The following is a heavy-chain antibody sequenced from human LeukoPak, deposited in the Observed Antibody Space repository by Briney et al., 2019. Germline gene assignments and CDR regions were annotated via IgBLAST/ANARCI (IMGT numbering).Heavy chain of an antibody. CDR3: ARDAYDSSGYWDYFDY. CDR2: INSDGSST. V-gene: IGHV3-74*01. CDR1: GFTFSSYW. D-gene: IGHD3-22*01. Sequence: PGGSLRLSCAASGFTFSSYWMHWLRQAPGKGLVWVSRINSDGSSTSYADSVKGRFTISRDNAKNTLYLQMNSLRAEDTAVYYCARDAYDSSGYWDYFDYWGQGTLVTVSS. J-gene: IGHJ4*02.